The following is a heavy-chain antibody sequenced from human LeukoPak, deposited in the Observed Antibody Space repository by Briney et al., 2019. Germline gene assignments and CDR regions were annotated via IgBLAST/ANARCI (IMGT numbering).Heavy chain of an antibody. V-gene: IGHV3-23*01. Sequence: GGSLRLSCTPSGFTFSSHAMSWVRQAPGKGLEWVSAISGSGGSTYYADSVKGRFTISRDNSKNTLYLQMNSLRAEDTAVYYCARDIVVVPAAYDYWGQGTLVTVSS. J-gene: IGHJ4*02. CDR3: ARDIVVVPAAYDY. CDR1: GFTFSSHA. CDR2: ISGSGGST. D-gene: IGHD2-2*01.